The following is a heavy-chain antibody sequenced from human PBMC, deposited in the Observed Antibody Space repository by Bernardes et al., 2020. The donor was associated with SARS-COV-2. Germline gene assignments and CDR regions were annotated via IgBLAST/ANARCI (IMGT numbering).Heavy chain of an antibody. CDR1: GFTFINCA. V-gene: IGHV3-23*01. CDR3: AKASIVVIPGTPRYTDV. J-gene: IGHJ6*03. Sequence: GGSLRLSRTASGFTFINCAMSWVRQAPGKGLEWVSSLSATGGATYYADSVKGRFTISRDTSKNTLYLQMNSLIAEDTAVYYCAKASIVVIPGTPRYTDVWGKGTTVSVSS. D-gene: IGHD2-2*01. CDR2: LSATGGAT.